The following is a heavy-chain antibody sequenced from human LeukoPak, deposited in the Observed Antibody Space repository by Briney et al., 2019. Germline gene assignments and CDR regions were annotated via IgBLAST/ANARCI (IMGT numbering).Heavy chain of an antibody. J-gene: IGHJ5*02. CDR2: ISSSSSYI. D-gene: IGHD6-19*01. CDR1: GFTFSSYS. CDR3: ARDLSKGAGHNWFDP. Sequence: PGGSLRLSCAASGFTFSSYSMNWVRQAPGKGLEWVSSISSSSSYIYYADSVKGRFTISRDNAKNSLYLQMNSLRAEDTAVYYCARDLSKGAGHNWFDPWGQGTLVTVSS. V-gene: IGHV3-21*01.